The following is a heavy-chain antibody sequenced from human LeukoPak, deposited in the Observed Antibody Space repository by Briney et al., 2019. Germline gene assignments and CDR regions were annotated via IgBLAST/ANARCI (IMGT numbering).Heavy chain of an antibody. CDR1: DASISGYY. V-gene: IGHV4-4*07. Sequence: SETLSLTCTVSDASISGYYWTWIRQPAGKGLEWIGRIYISGSTNYNPSLKSRVAMSIDTSKKQFSLKLNSVTAADTAVYYCARDRDGMDVWGQGTTVTVSS. J-gene: IGHJ6*02. CDR3: ARDRDGMDV. CDR2: IYISGST.